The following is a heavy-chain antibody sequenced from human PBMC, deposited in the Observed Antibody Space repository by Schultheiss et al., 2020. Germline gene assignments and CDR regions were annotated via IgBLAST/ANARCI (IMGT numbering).Heavy chain of an antibody. CDR2: IYYSGST. J-gene: IGHJ4*02. CDR3: ATSIAAAGVFDY. Sequence: SQTLSLTCTVSGGSISSYYWSWIRQPPGKGLEWIGYIYYSGSTNYNPSLSSRVTVSMDTSTNQFSLKLSSVTAADTAVYYCATSIAAAGVFDYWGQGTLVTVSS. CDR1: GGSISSYY. D-gene: IGHD6-13*01. V-gene: IGHV4-59*08.